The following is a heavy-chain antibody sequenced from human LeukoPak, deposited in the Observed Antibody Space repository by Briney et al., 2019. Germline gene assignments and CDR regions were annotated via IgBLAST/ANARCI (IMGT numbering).Heavy chain of an antibody. D-gene: IGHD2-2*01. CDR3: ARDLEVDCSSTSCYDYYFYYGMDV. CDR2: VSFAGSNK. J-gene: IGHJ6*02. CDR1: GFTFSSYA. Sequence: GRSLRLSCAASGFTFSSYALHWVRQAPGKGLEWVAVVSFAGSNKYYADSVKGRFTISRDNSKNTLYLRMNNLRAEDTAVYYCARDLEVDCSSTSCYDYYFYYGMDVWGQGTTVTVSS. V-gene: IGHV3-30*04.